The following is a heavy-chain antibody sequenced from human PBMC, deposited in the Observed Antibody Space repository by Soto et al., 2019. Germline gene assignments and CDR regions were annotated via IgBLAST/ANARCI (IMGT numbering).Heavy chain of an antibody. V-gene: IGHV4-59*01. J-gene: IGHJ4*02. D-gene: IGHD1-1*01. CDR3: ASDRHSWNDNYYDY. CDR2: IYYNGST. CDR1: GGSINSYY. Sequence: SETLSVTCTVSGGSINSYYWNWIRQPPWKGLEWIGYIYYNGSTNYNPSLKSRVTISVDTSKNQFSLNLNSVTAADTAVYYCASDRHSWNDNYYDYWGQRALVIVSS.